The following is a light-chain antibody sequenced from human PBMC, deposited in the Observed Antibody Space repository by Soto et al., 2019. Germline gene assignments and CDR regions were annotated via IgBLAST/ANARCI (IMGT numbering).Light chain of an antibody. J-gene: IGLJ1*01. Sequence: QSAPTQPASVSGSPGQSITISCTGTSSDVGAYNYVSWYQHLPVKAPKLIIYDVSNRPSGVSTRFSGSKSGNTASLTISGLQADDEADYYCSSWTTSSTYVFGTGTKLTVL. CDR1: SSDVGAYNY. CDR2: DVS. V-gene: IGLV2-14*03. CDR3: SSWTTSSTYV.